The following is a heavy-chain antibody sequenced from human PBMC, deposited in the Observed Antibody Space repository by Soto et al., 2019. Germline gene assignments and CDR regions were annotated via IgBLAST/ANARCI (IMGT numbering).Heavy chain of an antibody. CDR1: GFTFSGSA. CDR2: IRSKANSYAT. J-gene: IGHJ5*02. CDR3: TRHPVRTIFGVVTENWFDP. Sequence: GGSLRLSCAASGFTFSGSAMHWVRQASGKGLEWVGRIRSKANSYATAYAASVKGRFTISRDDSKNTAYLQMNSLKTEDTVVYYCTRHPVRTIFGVVTENWFDPWGQGTLVTVSS. D-gene: IGHD3-3*01. V-gene: IGHV3-73*01.